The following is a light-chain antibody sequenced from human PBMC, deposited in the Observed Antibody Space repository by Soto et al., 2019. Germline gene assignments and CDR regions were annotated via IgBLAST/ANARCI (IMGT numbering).Light chain of an antibody. CDR1: QSISSW. J-gene: IGKJ1*01. CDR3: QQSYSNPLT. Sequence: IKISQSPSTLSAYVGDRVTLTCRASQSISSWLAWYQQKPGKAPKILIYAASSLQSGVPSRFSGSGSWTDCTLTISSLQPEDVETDYCQQSYSNPLTFGQGTKVDI. V-gene: IGKV1-39*01. CDR2: AAS.